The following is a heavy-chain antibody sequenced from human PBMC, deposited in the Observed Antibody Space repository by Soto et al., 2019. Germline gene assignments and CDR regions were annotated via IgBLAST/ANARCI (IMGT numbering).Heavy chain of an antibody. D-gene: IGHD3-16*01. CDR1: GFTFSSYW. CDR2: IKSDGSWA. CDR3: VRVFRCYVYVSGSLGPH. J-gene: IGHJ4*02. V-gene: IGHV3-74*01. Sequence: EVQLVESGGGLVQPGGSLRLSCTASGFTFSSYWMHWVRQAPGKGLEWVSRIKSDGSWALYADSIEGRFTISRDNTKNTPYLQIDSLIAEDTAVCCCVRVFRCYVYVSGSLGPHWGRGTLFTLSS.